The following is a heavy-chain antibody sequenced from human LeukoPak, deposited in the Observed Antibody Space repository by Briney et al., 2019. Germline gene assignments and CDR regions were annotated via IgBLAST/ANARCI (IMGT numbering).Heavy chain of an antibody. CDR1: GFTFSSYW. J-gene: IGHJ4*02. Sequence: GGSLRLSCACSGFTFSSYWMSWVRQAPGKGLEWVANIKQDGSEKYYVDSVKGRFTISRDNAKNSLYLQMNSLRAEDTAVYYCARGPYVTSPIVVVPAAILYYWGQGTLVTVSS. CDR2: IKQDGSEK. V-gene: IGHV3-7*05. CDR3: ARGPYVTSPIVVVPAAILYY. D-gene: IGHD2-2*01.